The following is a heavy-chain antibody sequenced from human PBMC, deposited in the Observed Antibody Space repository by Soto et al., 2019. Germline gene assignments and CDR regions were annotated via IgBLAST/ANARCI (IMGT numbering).Heavy chain of an antibody. J-gene: IGHJ5*02. CDR2: INPSGGST. Sequence: ASVKVSCKSSGYTFTTYYLHWVRQAPGQGLEWMGIINPSGGSTNYAQRFQGRVTMTSDTSTSTVYMELSSLRADDTAVYYCARVVVPTTATTSNWFDPWGQGTLVTVSS. V-gene: IGHV1-46*01. CDR1: GYTFTTYY. CDR3: ARVVVPTTATTSNWFDP. D-gene: IGHD4-17*01.